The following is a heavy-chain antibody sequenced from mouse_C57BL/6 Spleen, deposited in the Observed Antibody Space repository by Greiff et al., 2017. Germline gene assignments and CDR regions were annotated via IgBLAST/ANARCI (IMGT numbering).Heavy chain of an antibody. J-gene: IGHJ3*01. Sequence: QVQLKESGPELVKPGASVKISCKASGYAFSSSWMNWVKQRPGQGLEWIGRIYPGDGDTNYNGKFKGKATLTADKSSSTAYMQLSSLTSEDSAVYFCARSNWAWFADWGQGTLVTVSA. CDR2: IYPGDGDT. CDR1: GYAFSSSW. CDR3: ARSNWAWFAD. D-gene: IGHD4-1*01. V-gene: IGHV1-82*01.